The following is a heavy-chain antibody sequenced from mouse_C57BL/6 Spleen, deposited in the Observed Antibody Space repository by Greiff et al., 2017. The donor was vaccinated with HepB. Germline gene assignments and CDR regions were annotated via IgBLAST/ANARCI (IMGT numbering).Heavy chain of an antibody. Sequence: QVQLKQPGAELVKPGASVKLSCKASGYTFTSYWMHWVKQRPGQGLEWIGMIHPNSGSTNYNEKFKSKATLTVDKSSSTAYMQLSSLTSEDSAVYYCAPYYYGRGYFDVWGTGTTVTVSS. CDR3: APYYYGRGYFDV. D-gene: IGHD1-1*01. CDR1: GYTFTSYW. V-gene: IGHV1-64*01. J-gene: IGHJ1*03. CDR2: IHPNSGST.